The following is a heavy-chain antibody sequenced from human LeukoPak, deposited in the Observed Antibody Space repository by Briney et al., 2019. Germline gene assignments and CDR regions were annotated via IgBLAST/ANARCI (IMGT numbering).Heavy chain of an antibody. Sequence: GGSLRLSCAASGFTLSDYYMSWIRQAPGKGLEWISYISSSGSTIYYADSVKGRFTISRDNAKNSLYLQMNSLRAEDTAVYYCAREDIAAPDFDPWGQGTLVTVSS. J-gene: IGHJ5*02. CDR1: GFTLSDYY. D-gene: IGHD6-13*01. CDR2: ISSSGSTI. V-gene: IGHV3-11*04. CDR3: AREDIAAPDFDP.